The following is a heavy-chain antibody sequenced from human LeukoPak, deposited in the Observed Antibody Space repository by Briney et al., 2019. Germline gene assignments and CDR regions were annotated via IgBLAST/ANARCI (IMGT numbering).Heavy chain of an antibody. CDR2: VYFSGSTSYSPSLT. CDR3: ARRPYDSSGYYFHYFDY. J-gene: IGHJ4*02. Sequence: PSETLSLTCTVSGGSISSYYWSWIRQPPGKGLEWIGYVYFSGSTSYSPSLTNYNPSLKSRVTISVDTSKKQFSLKLSSVTAADTAVYYCARRPYDSSGYYFHYFDYWGQGTLVTVSS. D-gene: IGHD3-22*01. CDR1: GGSISSYY. V-gene: IGHV4-59*08.